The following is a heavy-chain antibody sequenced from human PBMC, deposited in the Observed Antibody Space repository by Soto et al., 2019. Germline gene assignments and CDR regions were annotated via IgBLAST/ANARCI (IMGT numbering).Heavy chain of an antibody. CDR1: GGSISSYY. CDR2: IYYSGST. D-gene: IGHD4-17*01. J-gene: IGHJ6*03. V-gene: IGHV4-59*01. CDR3: ARAPIYGDRAESYYYYYMDV. Sequence: SETLSLTCTVFGGSISSYYWSWIRQPPGKGLEWIGYIYYSGSTNYNPSLKSRVTISVDTSKNQFSLKLSSVTAADTAVYYCARAPIYGDRAESYYYYYMDVWGKGTTVTVSS.